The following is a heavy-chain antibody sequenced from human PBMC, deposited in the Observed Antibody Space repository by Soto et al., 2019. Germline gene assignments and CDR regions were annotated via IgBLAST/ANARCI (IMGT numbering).Heavy chain of an antibody. J-gene: IGHJ4*02. CDR2: IKSKTDGGTT. Sequence: EVQLVESGGGLVKPGGSLRLSCAASGFTFSNAWLSWVRQAPGKGLEWVGRIKSKTDGGTTDYAAPVKGRFTISRDDSKTTLYLQMNSLKTEDTAVYYCTTYGAGRKVDYWGQGTLVTVSS. V-gene: IGHV3-15*01. CDR3: TTYGAGRKVDY. CDR1: GFTFSNAW. D-gene: IGHD3-10*01.